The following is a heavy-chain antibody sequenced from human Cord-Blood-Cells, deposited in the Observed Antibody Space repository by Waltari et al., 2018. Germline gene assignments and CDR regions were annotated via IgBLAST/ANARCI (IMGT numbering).Heavy chain of an antibody. CDR1: GFTFSSYS. J-gene: IGHJ4*02. D-gene: IGHD3-10*01. V-gene: IGHV3-48*02. CDR3: ARVDGGGSGSWNY. CDR2: ISSSSSTI. Sequence: EVQLVESGGGLVQPGGSLRLSCAASGFTFSSYSTNWARQAPGKGLEWVSYISSSSSTIYYADSVKGRFTISRDNAKNSLYLQMNSLRDEDTAVYYCARVDGGGSGSWNYWGQGTLVTVSS.